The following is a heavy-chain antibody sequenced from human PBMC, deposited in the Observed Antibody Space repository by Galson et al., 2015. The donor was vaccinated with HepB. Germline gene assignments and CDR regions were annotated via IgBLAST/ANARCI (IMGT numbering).Heavy chain of an antibody. CDR3: AGRDGASREFHY. CDR1: GDSVXXNNXX. V-gene: IGHV6-1*01. D-gene: IGHD4-17*01. Sequence: CAIXGDSVXXNNXXXNWIRQSXSXGLEWLGRTYYRSKXYNDYAVSVKSRMXVNPDTSKNQFSLQLNSVTPEDTAVYYCAGRDGASREFHYWGQGTLVTVSS. CDR2: TYYRSKXYN. J-gene: IGHJ4*02.